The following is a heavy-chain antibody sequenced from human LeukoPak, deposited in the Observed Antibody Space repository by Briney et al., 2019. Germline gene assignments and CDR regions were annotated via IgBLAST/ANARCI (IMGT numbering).Heavy chain of an antibody. CDR3: ARVLSSGYSDY. Sequence: SETLSLTCTVSGGSISSYYWSWIRQPPGKGLEWIGYIYCSGSTKYNPSLKSRDTISVDTSKNQFSLKLSSVTAADTAVYYCARVLSSGYSDYWGQGTLVTVSS. D-gene: IGHD3-22*01. CDR2: IYCSGST. V-gene: IGHV4-59*01. CDR1: GGSISSYY. J-gene: IGHJ4*02.